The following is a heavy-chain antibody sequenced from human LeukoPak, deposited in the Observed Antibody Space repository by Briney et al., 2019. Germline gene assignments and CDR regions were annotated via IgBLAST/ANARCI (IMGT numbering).Heavy chain of an antibody. CDR3: AKGYYYDSTGYYPVDY. J-gene: IGHJ4*02. V-gene: IGHV3-53*01. CDR1: GLTVSSDY. D-gene: IGHD3-22*01. Sequence: GGPLRLSCAASGLTVSSDYMSWVRQAPGKGLEWVAVIYSGGSTYYADSVKGRFTISRDNSKNTLYLHMNSLRAEDTAVYYCAKGYYYDSTGYYPVDYWGQGILVTVSS. CDR2: IYSGGST.